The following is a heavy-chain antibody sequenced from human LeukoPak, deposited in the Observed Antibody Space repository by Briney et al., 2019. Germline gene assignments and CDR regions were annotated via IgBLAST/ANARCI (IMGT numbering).Heavy chain of an antibody. V-gene: IGHV3-23*01. D-gene: IGHD5-18*01. CDR2: ISGSGGST. Sequence: GGSLRLSRAASGFTFSSYAMSWVRQAPGKGLEWVSAISGSGGSTYYADSVKGRFTISRDNSKNTLYLQMNSLRAEDTAVYYCAKGDVDTAMGPFYYYYMDVWGKGTTVTVSS. J-gene: IGHJ6*03. CDR1: GFTFSSYA. CDR3: AKGDVDTAMGPFYYYYMDV.